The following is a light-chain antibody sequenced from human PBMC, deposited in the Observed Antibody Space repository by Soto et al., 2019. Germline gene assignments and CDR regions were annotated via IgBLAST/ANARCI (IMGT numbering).Light chain of an antibody. CDR1: QVISTS. J-gene: IGKJ5*01. Sequence: DIQLTQSPSLLSASIGESVTITCLASQVISTSLAWYQVKPGKAPKLLIYAASTLESGVPSRFSATVSGTEFSLTITSLQPEDFATYYCQQLFDSPITFGQGTRLEIK. CDR3: QQLFDSPIT. V-gene: IGKV1-9*01. CDR2: AAS.